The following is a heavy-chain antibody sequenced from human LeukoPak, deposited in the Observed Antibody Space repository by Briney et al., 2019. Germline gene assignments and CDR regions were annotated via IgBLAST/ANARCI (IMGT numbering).Heavy chain of an antibody. CDR1: GFTLSSNY. CDR3: ARWWRGYFDY. D-gene: IGHD2-15*01. V-gene: IGHV3-53*01. Sequence: PGPSLRLSRAPSGFTLSSNYMSWVPQAPGQGLEWVSVIYSGGRTYYADSVKGRFTISRDNSKNTLYLQMNSLTADDTAVYYCARWWRGYFDYWGQGTLVTVSS. J-gene: IGHJ4*02. CDR2: IYSGGRT.